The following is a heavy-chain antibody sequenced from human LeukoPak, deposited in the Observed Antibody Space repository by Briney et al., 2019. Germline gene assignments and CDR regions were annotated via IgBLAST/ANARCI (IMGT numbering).Heavy chain of an antibody. CDR3: ASNTAMVHMDV. CDR2: INHSGST. V-gene: IGHV4-34*01. D-gene: IGHD5-18*01. Sequence: SETLSLTCSVSGGSISSSYWSWIRQPPGKGLEWIGEINHSGSTNYNPSLKSRVTISVDTSKNQFSLKLSSVTAADTAVYYCASNTAMVHMDVWGQGTTVTVSS. J-gene: IGHJ6*02. CDR1: GGSISSSY.